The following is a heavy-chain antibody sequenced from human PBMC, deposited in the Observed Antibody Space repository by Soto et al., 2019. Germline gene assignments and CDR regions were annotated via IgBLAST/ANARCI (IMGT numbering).Heavy chain of an antibody. CDR1: GFTFSSYA. Sequence: GGSLRLSCAASGFTFSSYAMSWVRQAPGKGLEWVSAISGSGGSTHYADSVKGRFTISRDNSKNTLYLQMNSLRAEDTAVYYCAKKYDILTGYNSYYFDYWGQGTLVTVSS. J-gene: IGHJ4*02. D-gene: IGHD3-9*01. CDR2: ISGSGGST. CDR3: AKKYDILTGYNSYYFDY. V-gene: IGHV3-23*01.